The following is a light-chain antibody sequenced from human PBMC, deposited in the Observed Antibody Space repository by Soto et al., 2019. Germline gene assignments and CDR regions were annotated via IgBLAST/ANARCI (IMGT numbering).Light chain of an antibody. Sequence: QSVLTPPASVSGAPGQSITISCTGTSSDVCGYNYVSWYQHHPGKAPKLLIYDVSNRPSGVSNRFSGSKSDNTASLTISGLQPEDEADYYCSSYTTSNTRQIVFGTGTKVTVL. J-gene: IGLJ1*01. CDR2: DVS. CDR1: SSDVCGYNY. CDR3: SSYTTSNTRQIV. V-gene: IGLV2-14*03.